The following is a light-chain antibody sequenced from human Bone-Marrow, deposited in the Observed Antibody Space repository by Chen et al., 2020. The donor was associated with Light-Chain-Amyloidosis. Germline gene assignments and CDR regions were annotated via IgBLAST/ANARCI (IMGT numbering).Light chain of an antibody. CDR3: QVWDRSSDRPV. CDR1: NIGSTS. J-gene: IGLJ3*02. CDR2: DDS. V-gene: IGLV3-21*02. Sequence: SYVLTPPSSVSVPPGQTATIACGGNNIGSTSVHWYQQTPGQAPLLVVYDDSDRPSGIPERLSGSNSGNTATLTISRVEARDEADYYCQVWDRSSDRPVFGGGTKLTVL.